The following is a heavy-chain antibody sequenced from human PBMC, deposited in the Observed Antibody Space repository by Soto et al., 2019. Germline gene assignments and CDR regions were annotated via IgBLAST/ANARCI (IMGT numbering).Heavy chain of an antibody. CDR3: AIQLTPSIVASVFDY. V-gene: IGHV3-30*03. J-gene: IGHJ4*02. D-gene: IGHD1-26*01. CDR1: GFTFSSYG. Sequence: GGSLRLSCAASGFTFSSYGMHWVRQAPGKGLEWVAVISYDGSNKYYADSVKGRVTISRDNSKNTLDLQLNSLRAEDTAGYYFAIQLTPSIVASVFDYCGQGRPVIVSS. CDR2: ISYDGSNK.